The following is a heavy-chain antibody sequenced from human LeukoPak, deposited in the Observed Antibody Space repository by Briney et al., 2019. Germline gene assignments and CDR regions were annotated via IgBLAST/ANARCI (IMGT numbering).Heavy chain of an antibody. D-gene: IGHD3-10*01. CDR3: GRGVVRGVPVY. V-gene: IGHV3-53*01. Sequence: GGSLRLSCAASGFTVSSNYMSWVRQAPGKGLEWVSVIYSGGSTHYADSVKSRFTISRDDSKNTLYFQMNSLRAEDTAVYYCGRGVVRGVPVYWGQGTLVTVSS. CDR1: GFTVSSNY. CDR2: IYSGGST. J-gene: IGHJ4*02.